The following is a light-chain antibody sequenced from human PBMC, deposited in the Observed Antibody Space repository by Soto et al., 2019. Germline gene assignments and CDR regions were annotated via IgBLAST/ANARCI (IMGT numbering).Light chain of an antibody. CDR3: KSYTGINNWV. V-gene: IGLV2-8*01. Sequence: ALTQPPSASGSPGQSVTISCTGTSSDVGGYNYVSWYQQHPGKAPKVMIYEVNKRPSGVPDRFSGSKSGNTASLTVSGLQAEDEADYFCKSYTGINNWVFGGGTKLTVL. CDR1: SSDVGGYNY. J-gene: IGLJ3*02. CDR2: EVN.